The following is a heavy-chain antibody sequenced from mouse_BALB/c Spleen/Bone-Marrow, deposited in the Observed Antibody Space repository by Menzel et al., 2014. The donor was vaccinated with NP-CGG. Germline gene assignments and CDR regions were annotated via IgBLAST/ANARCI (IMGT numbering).Heavy chain of an antibody. J-gene: IGHJ1*01. D-gene: IGHD4-1*01. CDR3: ARGGNWDDFDV. CDR2: ISSGSTAT. CDR1: GFTFSTFG. Sequence: EVHLVESGGGLVQPGGSRKLSCAASGFTFSTFGMHWVRQAPEQGLEWVAFISSGSTATFFADTLKGRFTISRDNPENTLFLQMTSLRSEDTAMYYCARGGNWDDFDVWGAGTTVTVSS. V-gene: IGHV5-17*02.